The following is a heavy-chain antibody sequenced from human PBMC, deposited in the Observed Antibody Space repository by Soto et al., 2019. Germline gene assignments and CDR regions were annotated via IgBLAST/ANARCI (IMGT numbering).Heavy chain of an antibody. CDR3: AREKRSSGFGYYFDY. CDR1: GFTVSSNY. Sequence: SLRLSCAASGFTVSSNYMSWVRQAPGKGLEWVSVIYSGGSTYYADSVKGRFTISRDNSKNTLYLQMNSLRAEDTAVYYCAREKRSSGFGYYFDYWGQGTLVTVSS. D-gene: IGHD6-19*01. CDR2: IYSGGST. V-gene: IGHV3-53*01. J-gene: IGHJ4*02.